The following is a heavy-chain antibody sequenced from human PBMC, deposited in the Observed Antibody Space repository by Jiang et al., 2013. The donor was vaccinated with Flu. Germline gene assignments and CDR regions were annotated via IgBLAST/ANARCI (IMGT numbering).Heavy chain of an antibody. J-gene: IGHJ5*02. V-gene: IGHV4-39*01. D-gene: IGHD2-21*01. CDR2: ISYSSRA. CDR1: GASISSNIFY. CDR3: ARHGPRGCGDNKCDQLYSWFDP. Sequence: GSGLVKPLETLSLTCTVSGASISSNIFYWVWIRQPPGEGLEWIGTISYSSRAYYNPSLRSRVTISVDMSKNQFSLTLNSVTAADTAVYYCARHGPRGCGDNKCDQLYSWFDPWGPGTLVTVSS.